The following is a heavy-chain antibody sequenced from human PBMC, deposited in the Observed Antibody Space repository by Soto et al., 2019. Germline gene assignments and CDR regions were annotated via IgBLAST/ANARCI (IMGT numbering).Heavy chain of an antibody. CDR1: GFTFSSYG. Sequence: QVQLVESGGGVVQPGRSLRLSCAASGFTFSSYGMHWVRQAPGKGLEWVAVIWYDGSNKYYADSVKGRFTISRDNSKNTLYLQMNSLRAEDTAVYYCARDTMYSSSSSYFDYWGQGTLVTVSS. V-gene: IGHV3-33*01. CDR3: ARDTMYSSSSSYFDY. CDR2: IWYDGSNK. J-gene: IGHJ4*02. D-gene: IGHD6-6*01.